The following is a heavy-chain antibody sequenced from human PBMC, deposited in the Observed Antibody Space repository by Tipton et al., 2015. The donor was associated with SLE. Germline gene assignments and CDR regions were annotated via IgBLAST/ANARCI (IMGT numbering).Heavy chain of an antibody. CDR3: AKDPGYSYGYADY. J-gene: IGHJ4*02. CDR2: ISGRGSVT. V-gene: IGHV3-23*01. D-gene: IGHD5-18*01. Sequence: SLRLSCAASGVTFSSYAMAWVRQAPGKGLEWVSGISGRGSVTYYAESVKGRFTISRDNSKNTLYLQLNSLRAEDTALYYCAKDPGYSYGYADYWGQGTLVTVSS. CDR1: GVTFSSYA.